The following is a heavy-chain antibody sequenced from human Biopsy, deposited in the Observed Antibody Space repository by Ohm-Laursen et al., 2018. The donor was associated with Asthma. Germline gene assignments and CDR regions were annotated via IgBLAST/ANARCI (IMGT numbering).Heavy chain of an antibody. Sequence: TLSLTWAVSGGSINSGGYSWSWIRQPPGKGLEWIGYIYHSGSTYYNPSLKSRVTISVDRSKNQFSLKLSSVTAADTAVYYCARVKDGYNFDYWGQGTLVTVSS. J-gene: IGHJ4*02. CDR3: ARVKDGYNFDY. V-gene: IGHV4-30-2*01. CDR1: GGSINSGGYS. CDR2: IYHSGST. D-gene: IGHD5-24*01.